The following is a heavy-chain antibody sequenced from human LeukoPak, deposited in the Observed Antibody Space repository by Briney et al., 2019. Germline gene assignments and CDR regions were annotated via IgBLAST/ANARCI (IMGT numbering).Heavy chain of an antibody. CDR2: IYYSGST. J-gene: IGHJ4*02. CDR3: ARGGSLPGGPPL. D-gene: IGHD4-17*01. CDR1: GGSISSYY. Sequence: SETLSLTCTVSGGSISSYYWSWIRQPPGKGLEWIGYIYYSGSTNYNPSLKSRVSISVDTSKNQFSLKLNSVTAADTAVYYCARGGSLPGGPPLWGQGTLVTVSS. V-gene: IGHV4-59*01.